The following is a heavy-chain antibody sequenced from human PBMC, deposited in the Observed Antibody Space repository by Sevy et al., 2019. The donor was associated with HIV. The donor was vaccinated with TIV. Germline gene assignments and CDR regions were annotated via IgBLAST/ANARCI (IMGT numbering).Heavy chain of an antibody. CDR2: FDPEDGET. J-gene: IGHJ3*02. CDR3: ATRWFGGAGSDAFDI. D-gene: IGHD3-16*01. Sequence: ASVKVSGKVSGYTLTELSMHWVRQAPGKGLEWMGGFDPEDGETIYAQKFQGRVTMTEDTSTDTAYMELSSLRSGDTAVYYCATRWFGGAGSDAFDIWGQGTMVTVSS. CDR1: GYTLTELS. V-gene: IGHV1-24*01.